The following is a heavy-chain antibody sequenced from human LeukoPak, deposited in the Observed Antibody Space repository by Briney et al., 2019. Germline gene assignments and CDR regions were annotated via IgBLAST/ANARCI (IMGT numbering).Heavy chain of an antibody. D-gene: IGHD3-10*01. CDR3: SRDFYGSGSSIIDD. J-gene: IGHJ4*02. CDR1: GFTFNDYY. V-gene: IGHV3-11*05. Sequence: GGSLRLSCAASGFTFNDYYMSWIRQAPGKGLEWVSYISSSSSYTNYADSVKGRFTISRDNAKNSLYLQMNSLRAEDTAVYYCSRDFYGSGSSIIDDWGQGTLVTVSS. CDR2: ISSSSSYT.